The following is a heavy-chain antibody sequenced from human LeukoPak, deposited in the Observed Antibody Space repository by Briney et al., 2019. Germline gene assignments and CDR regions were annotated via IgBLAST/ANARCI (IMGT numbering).Heavy chain of an antibody. J-gene: IGHJ6*03. Sequence: MPSETLSLTCTVSGGSIGSYYWSWIRQPPGKGLEWIGYIYYSGSTNYNPSLESRVTISVDTSKNQFSLKLSSVTAADTAVYYCARVGYSSSWFYYYYMDVWGKGTTVTVSS. CDR1: GGSIGSYY. CDR3: ARVGYSSSWFYYYYMDV. CDR2: IYYSGST. D-gene: IGHD6-13*01. V-gene: IGHV4-59*01.